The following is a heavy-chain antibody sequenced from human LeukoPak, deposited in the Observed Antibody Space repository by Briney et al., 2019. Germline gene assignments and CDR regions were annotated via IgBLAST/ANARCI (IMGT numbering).Heavy chain of an antibody. Sequence: QPGGSLRLSCAASGLTFSTYWMHWVRQVPGKGLVWVSRIYTDGSSINYADSAKGRFTISRDNAKNTLYLQMNSLRAEDTAVYYCARGDWKDAFDIWGQGTRVTVSS. CDR2: IYTDGSSI. J-gene: IGHJ3*02. CDR3: ARGDWKDAFDI. V-gene: IGHV3-74*01. CDR1: GLTFSTYW. D-gene: IGHD1-1*01.